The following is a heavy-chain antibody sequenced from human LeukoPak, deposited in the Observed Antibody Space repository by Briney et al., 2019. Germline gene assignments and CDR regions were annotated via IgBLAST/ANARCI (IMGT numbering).Heavy chain of an antibody. Sequence: GGSLRLSCAASGFTFSSYGMHWVRQAPGKGLEWVVVISYDGSNKYYVDSVKGRFTISRDNSKNTLYLQMNSLRAEDTAVYYCAKDLEPWIQLWLDYWGQGTLVTVSS. CDR2: ISYDGSNK. D-gene: IGHD5-18*01. CDR3: AKDLEPWIQLWLDY. CDR1: GFTFSSYG. V-gene: IGHV3-30*18. J-gene: IGHJ4*02.